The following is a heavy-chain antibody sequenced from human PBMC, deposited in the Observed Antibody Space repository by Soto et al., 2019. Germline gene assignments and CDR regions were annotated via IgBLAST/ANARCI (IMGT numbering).Heavy chain of an antibody. CDR2: IYYSGST. Sequence: PSETLSLTCTVSGGSISSYYWSWIRQPPGKGLEWIGYIYYSGSTNYNPSLKSRVTISVDTSKNQFSLKLSSVSSVFRLYLQMNSLKTEDTAVYYCTTLIVVVVAARGRTPGVGYWGQGTLVTVSS. D-gene: IGHD2-15*01. CDR3: NSLKTEDTAVYYCTTLIVVVVAARGRTPGVGY. CDR1: GGSISSYY. J-gene: IGHJ4*02. V-gene: IGHV4-59*01.